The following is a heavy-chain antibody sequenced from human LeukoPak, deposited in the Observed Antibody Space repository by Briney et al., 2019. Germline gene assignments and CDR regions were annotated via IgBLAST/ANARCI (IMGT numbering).Heavy chain of an antibody. D-gene: IGHD6-13*01. CDR3: ARAASWSPIGDSYYYMDV. V-gene: IGHV1-69*05. Sequence: ASVKVSCKASGGTFSSYAISWVRQAPGQGLEWMGGIIPIFGTANYAQKFQGRVTMTRDTSISTVYMELSGLRSEDTAVYYCARAASWSPIGDSYYYMDVWGKGTTVAISS. CDR1: GGTFSSYA. J-gene: IGHJ6*03. CDR2: IIPIFGTA.